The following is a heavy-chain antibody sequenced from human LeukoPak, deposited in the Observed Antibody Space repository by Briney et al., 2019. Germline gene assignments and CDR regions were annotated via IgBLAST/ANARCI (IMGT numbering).Heavy chain of an antibody. D-gene: IGHD3-22*01. CDR3: AREVYYDSSGNVDY. CDR2: ISAYNGNT. Sequence: WISAYNGNTNYAQKLQGRVTMTTDTSTSTAYMELRSLRSDDTAVYYCAREVYYDSSGNVDYWGQGTLVTVSS. V-gene: IGHV1-18*01. J-gene: IGHJ4*02.